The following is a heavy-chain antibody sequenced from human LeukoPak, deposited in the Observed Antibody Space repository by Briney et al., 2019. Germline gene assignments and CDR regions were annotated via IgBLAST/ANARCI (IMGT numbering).Heavy chain of an antibody. D-gene: IGHD3-16*01. CDR1: GYTFTSYG. V-gene: IGHV1-18*01. CDR3: ARGGAYDYIWGSPIQVDY. Sequence: ASVKVSCKASGYTFTSYGISWVRQAPGQGLEWMGWISAYNGNTNYAQKLQGRVTMTTDTSTSTAYMELRSLRSDDTAVYYSARGGAYDYIWGSPIQVDYWGQGTLVTVSS. CDR2: ISAYNGNT. J-gene: IGHJ4*02.